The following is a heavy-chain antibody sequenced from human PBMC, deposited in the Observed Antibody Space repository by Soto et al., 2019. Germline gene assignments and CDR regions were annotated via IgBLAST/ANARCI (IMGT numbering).Heavy chain of an antibody. CDR1: DFTISPYW. V-gene: IGHV3-7*01. J-gene: IGHJ4*02. Sequence: GSLRLSCATSDFTISPYWMTWVRQTPGQGLEFVANIKEDGSVTNYVDSVKGRFTISRDNSKNTLYLQMNSLRAEDTAVYYCARDMYYDFWSGYYTLSYYFDYWGQGTLVTVSS. D-gene: IGHD3-3*01. CDR3: ARDMYYDFWSGYYTLSYYFDY. CDR2: IKEDGSVT.